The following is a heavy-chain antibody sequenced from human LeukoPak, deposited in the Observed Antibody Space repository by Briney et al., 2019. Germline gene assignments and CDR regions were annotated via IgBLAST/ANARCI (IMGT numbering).Heavy chain of an antibody. CDR3: AKDRLGSSSTFFDY. D-gene: IGHD2-2*01. J-gene: IGHJ4*02. Sequence: GGSLRLSCAASGFTVRSKYMSWVRQAPGKGLEWVAVISYDGSNKYHVDSVKGRFTISRDNSKNTLYLQMNSLRAEDTAVYYCAKDRLGSSSTFFDYWGQGTLVTVSS. CDR1: GFTVRSKY. CDR2: ISYDGSNK. V-gene: IGHV3-30*18.